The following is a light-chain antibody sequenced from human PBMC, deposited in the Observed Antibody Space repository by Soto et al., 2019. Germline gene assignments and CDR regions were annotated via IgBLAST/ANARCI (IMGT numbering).Light chain of an antibody. Sequence: QSVLTQPRSVSGSPGQSVTISCTGTSSDVGGYNYVSWYQQHPGKAPKLMIYDVSKRPSGVPDRFSGSKSGNTASLTISGLQAEDEADYYCCSYAGSYPGVFGGGTKLTVL. J-gene: IGLJ3*02. V-gene: IGLV2-11*01. CDR1: SSDVGGYNY. CDR2: DVS. CDR3: CSYAGSYPGV.